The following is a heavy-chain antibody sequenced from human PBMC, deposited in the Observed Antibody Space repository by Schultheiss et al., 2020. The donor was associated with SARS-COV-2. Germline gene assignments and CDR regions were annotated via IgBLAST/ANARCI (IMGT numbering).Heavy chain of an antibody. CDR2: INPNSGGT. J-gene: IGHJ6*03. D-gene: IGHD6-25*01. V-gene: IGHV1-2*02. Sequence: ASVKVSCKASGGTFSSYAISWVRQAPGQGLEWMGGINPNSGGTNYAQKFQGRVTMTRDTSISTAYMELSRLRSDDTAVYYCARERIPQRRPYYCYYMDVWGKGTTVTVSS. CDR3: ARERIPQRRPYYCYYMDV. CDR1: GGTFSSYA.